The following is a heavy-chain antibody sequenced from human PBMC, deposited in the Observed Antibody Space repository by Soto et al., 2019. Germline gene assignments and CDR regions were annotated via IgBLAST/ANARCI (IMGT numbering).Heavy chain of an antibody. V-gene: IGHV3-23*01. J-gene: IGHJ6*02. Sequence: EVQLLESGGGLVQPGGSLRLSCAASGFTFSSYAMSWVRQAPGKGLEWVSAISGSGGSTYYADSVKGRFTISRDNSKNPLYLQMNSLRAEDTAVYYCAKVDSSSWIDYYYYGMDVWGQGTTVTVSS. CDR2: ISGSGGST. CDR3: AKVDSSSWIDYYYYGMDV. D-gene: IGHD6-13*01. CDR1: GFTFSSYA.